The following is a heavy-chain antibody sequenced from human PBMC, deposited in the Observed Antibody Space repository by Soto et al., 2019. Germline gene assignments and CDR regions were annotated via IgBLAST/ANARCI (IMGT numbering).Heavy chain of an antibody. D-gene: IGHD3-16*02. V-gene: IGHV1-3*05. CDR3: ARSAVSPFGGLIGPFDY. CDR2: INAGNGNT. Sequence: QGQLVQSGAEEKKPGASVKVSCKASGYTFTGYAMHWVRQAPGQRLEWMGWINAGNGNTKYSQKFQGRVTITRDTSASTAYMELSSLRSDDTAVYYCARSAVSPFGGLIGPFDYWGQGNLVTVSS. J-gene: IGHJ4*02. CDR1: GYTFTGYA.